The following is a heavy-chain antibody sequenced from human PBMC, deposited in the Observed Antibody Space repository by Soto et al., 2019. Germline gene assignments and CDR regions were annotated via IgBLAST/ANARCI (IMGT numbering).Heavy chain of an antibody. D-gene: IGHD3-10*01. CDR1: GVSISSGNW. J-gene: IGHJ4*02. V-gene: IGHV4-4*02. Sequence: SETLSLTCAVSGVSISSGNWWTWVRQTPQRGLEYIGEIFHDGAANYYPSFERRVAISVDASKNQFSLKLTSVTAAETAIYFCARLVYDTRLNYMYFDFWGQGALVTVSS. CDR2: IFHDGAA. CDR3: ARLVYDTRLNYMYFDF.